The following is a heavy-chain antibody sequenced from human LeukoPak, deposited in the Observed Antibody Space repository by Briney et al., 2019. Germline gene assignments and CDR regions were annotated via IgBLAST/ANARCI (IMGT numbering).Heavy chain of an antibody. CDR3: ARNGTVTASGTKFNYFDY. CDR1: GDSISSSSYY. Sequence: MASETLSLTCTVSGDSISSSSYYWGWIRQPPGKGLEWVGSIYHSGSTHYNPSLKSRLTIFVDTSKNQFSLKVNSVTAADTAVYYCARNGTVTASGTKFNYFDYWGQGTLVTVSS. D-gene: IGHD1-26*01. J-gene: IGHJ4*02. CDR2: IYHSGST. V-gene: IGHV4-39*01.